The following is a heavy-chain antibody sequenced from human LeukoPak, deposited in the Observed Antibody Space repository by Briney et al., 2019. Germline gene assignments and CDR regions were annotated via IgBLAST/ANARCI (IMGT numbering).Heavy chain of an antibody. CDR3: ARDFWTRFDP. CDR2: IYYSGST. V-gene: IGHV4-59*01. D-gene: IGHD3/OR15-3a*01. CDR1: GGSISSYY. J-gene: IGHJ5*02. Sequence: NPSETLSLTCTVSGGSISSYYWSWIRQPPGKGLEWIGYIYYSGSTNYNPSLKSRVTISVDTSKNQFSLKLSSVTAAATAVYYCARDFWTRFDPWGQGTLVTVSS.